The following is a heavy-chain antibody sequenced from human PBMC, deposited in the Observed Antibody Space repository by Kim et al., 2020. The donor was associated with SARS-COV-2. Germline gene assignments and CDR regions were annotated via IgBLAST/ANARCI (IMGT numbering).Heavy chain of an antibody. CDR3: ARGTLRGYVWGSYRQENAFDI. Sequence: GGSLRLSCAASGFTFSSYHMHWVRQATGKGLEWVSAIGTAGDTYYPGSVKGRFTISRENAKNSLYLQMNSLRAGDTAVYYCARGTLRGYVWGSYRQENAFDIWGQGTMVTVSS. V-gene: IGHV3-13*04. CDR1: GFTFSSYH. CDR2: IGTAGDT. D-gene: IGHD3-16*02. J-gene: IGHJ3*02.